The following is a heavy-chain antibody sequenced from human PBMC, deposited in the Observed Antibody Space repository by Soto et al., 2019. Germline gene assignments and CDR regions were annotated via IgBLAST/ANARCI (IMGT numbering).Heavy chain of an antibody. CDR2: IYYSGST. D-gene: IGHD3-10*01. CDR1: GGSISSSSYY. Sequence: SETLSLTCTVSGGSISSSSYYWGWIRQPPGKGLERIGSIYYSGSTYYNPSLKSRVTISVDTSKNQFSLKLTSVTAADTAVYYCARHDPGSDPSLWGQGNLVTVSS. J-gene: IGHJ4*02. CDR3: ARHDPGSDPSL. V-gene: IGHV4-39*01.